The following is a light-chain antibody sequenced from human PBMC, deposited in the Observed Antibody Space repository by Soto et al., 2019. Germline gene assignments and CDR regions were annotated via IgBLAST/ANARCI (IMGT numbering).Light chain of an antibody. CDR3: QQRTNWPLT. V-gene: IGKV3-11*01. J-gene: IGKJ4*01. CDR2: DAS. CDR1: QSVTTF. Sequence: EIVLTQSPVTLSLSPGERATLSCRASQSVTTFLAWYQQKPGQAPRLLIHDASKRATGIPARFSGSGSGTDFTLTISSLEPEDFAVYYWQQRTNWPLTFGGGTKVEIK.